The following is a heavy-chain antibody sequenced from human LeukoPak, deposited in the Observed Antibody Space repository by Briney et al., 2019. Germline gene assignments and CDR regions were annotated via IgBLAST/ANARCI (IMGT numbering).Heavy chain of an antibody. CDR3: ARADTAMAFYYYYYMDV. J-gene: IGHJ6*03. CDR2: IDYSGGET. V-gene: IGHV3-21*01. CDR1: GFTLSSYE. Sequence: PGGSLRLSCTASGFTLSSYEMSWIRQAPGKGLEWVSSIDYSGGETHYADSVKGRFTISRDNAKNSLYLQMNSLRAEDTAVYYCARADTAMAFYYYYYMDVWGKGTTVTISS. D-gene: IGHD5-18*01.